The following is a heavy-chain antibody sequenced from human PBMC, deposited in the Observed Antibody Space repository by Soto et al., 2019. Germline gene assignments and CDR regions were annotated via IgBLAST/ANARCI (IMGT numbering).Heavy chain of an antibody. J-gene: IGHJ4*02. V-gene: IGHV5-51*01. Sequence: GESLKISCRGSGYNFTTYWIAWVRQMPGKGLEWMGIIFPPDSDTKYSPSFQGQVTISADKSISTAYLQWSSLKASDTAMYYCARPYSSSWYAFDYWGQGTLVTVSS. D-gene: IGHD6-13*01. CDR3: ARPYSSSWYAFDY. CDR1: GYNFTTYW. CDR2: IFPPDSDT.